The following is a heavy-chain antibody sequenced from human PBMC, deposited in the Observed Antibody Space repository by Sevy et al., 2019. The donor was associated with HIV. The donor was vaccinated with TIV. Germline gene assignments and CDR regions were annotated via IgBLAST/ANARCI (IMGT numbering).Heavy chain of an antibody. CDR2: IVVGSDVT. V-gene: IGHV1-58*01. Sequence: ASVKVSCKASGFTFSNSAVQWVRQARGQRLEWIGWIVVGSDVTNYGQKFQERVTITRDMSTSTAYLELNSLRFEDTAVYYCASEDMIRFGGLLRVFDIWGQGTMVTVSS. CDR3: ASEDMIRFGGLLRVFDI. CDR1: GFTFSNSA. D-gene: IGHD3-16*01. J-gene: IGHJ3*02.